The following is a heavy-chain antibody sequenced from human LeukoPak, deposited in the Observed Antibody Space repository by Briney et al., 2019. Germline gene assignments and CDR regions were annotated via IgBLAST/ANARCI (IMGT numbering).Heavy chain of an antibody. CDR1: GGSISSSSYY. CDR2: IFYSGGT. D-gene: IGHD6-13*01. CDR3: ARRRFPGTFDY. V-gene: IGHV4-39*07. J-gene: IGHJ4*02. Sequence: PWETLSLTCTVSGGSISSSSYYWGWIRQPPGKGLEWIANIFYSGGTYYNPSLESRVTMSVDASKNQFYLKLSSVTAADTAMYYCARRRFPGTFDYWGQGALVTVSS.